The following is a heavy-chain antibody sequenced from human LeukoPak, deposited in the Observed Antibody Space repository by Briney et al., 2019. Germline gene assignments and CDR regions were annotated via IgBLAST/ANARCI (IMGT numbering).Heavy chain of an antibody. CDR2: INHSGST. Sequence: PSETLSLTCTVSGGSISSYYWSWIRQPPGKGLEWIGEINHSGSTNYNPSLKSRVTISVDTSKNQFSLKLSSVTAADTAVYYCARGGGLGRGPKRRGADDAFDIWGQGTMVTVSS. CDR1: GGSISSYY. CDR3: ARGGGLGRGPKRRGADDAFDI. J-gene: IGHJ3*02. D-gene: IGHD3-16*01. V-gene: IGHV4-34*01.